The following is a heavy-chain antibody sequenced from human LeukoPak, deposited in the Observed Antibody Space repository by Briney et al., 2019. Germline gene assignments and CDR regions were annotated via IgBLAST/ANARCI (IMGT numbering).Heavy chain of an antibody. Sequence: GGSLRLSCAASGSTFSNSEMNWVRQTPGKGLEWVSYIGTTGATIYYADSVKGRFTVSRDNAENSLYLQMNSLRAEDTAVYYCARQYGRSGYRTSWFDPWGQGNLVTVSS. J-gene: IGHJ5*02. V-gene: IGHV3-48*03. CDR2: IGTTGATI. D-gene: IGHD3-22*01. CDR3: ARQYGRSGYRTSWFDP. CDR1: GSTFSNSE.